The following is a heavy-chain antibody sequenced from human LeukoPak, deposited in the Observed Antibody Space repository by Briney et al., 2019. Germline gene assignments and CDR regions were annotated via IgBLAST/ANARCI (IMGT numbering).Heavy chain of an antibody. Sequence: ASVKVSCKASGYTFTGYYMHWVRQAPGQGLEWMGWINPNSGGTNYAQEFQGRVTMTRDTSISTAYMELSRLRSDDTAVYYCARSEIVVVPAAIWEHWFDPWGQGTLVTVSS. CDR3: ARSEIVVVPAAIWEHWFDP. J-gene: IGHJ5*02. V-gene: IGHV1-2*02. CDR2: INPNSGGT. CDR1: GYTFTGYY. D-gene: IGHD2-2*01.